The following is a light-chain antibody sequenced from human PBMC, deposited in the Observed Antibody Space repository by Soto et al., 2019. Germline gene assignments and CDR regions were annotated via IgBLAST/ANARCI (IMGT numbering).Light chain of an antibody. V-gene: IGKV3-11*01. CDR3: QQRSNWPPAP. Sequence: EIVLTQSPATLSLSPGERATLSCRASQSVSSYLAWYQQKPGQAPRLLIDDASNRATGIPARFSGSGSGTDFTLTISSLEPEDFAVYYCQQRSNWPPAPFGGGTKVEIK. J-gene: IGKJ4*01. CDR2: DAS. CDR1: QSVSSY.